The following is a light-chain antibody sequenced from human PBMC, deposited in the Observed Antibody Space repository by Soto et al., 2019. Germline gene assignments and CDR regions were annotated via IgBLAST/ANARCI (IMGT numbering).Light chain of an antibody. Sequence: QSALTQPASVSGSPGQSITISCTGTNSDVGAYNSVSWYRQHPDKAPKLVIYDVSNRPSGVSTRFSGSKSGNTASLTISGLQAEDEADYYCSSYTTSYTLVFGGGTKLTVL. CDR3: SSYTTSYTLV. CDR2: DVS. CDR1: NSDVGAYNS. J-gene: IGLJ3*02. V-gene: IGLV2-14*03.